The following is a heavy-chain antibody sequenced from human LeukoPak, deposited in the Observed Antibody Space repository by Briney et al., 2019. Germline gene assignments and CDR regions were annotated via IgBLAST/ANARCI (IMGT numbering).Heavy chain of an antibody. D-gene: IGHD3-22*01. CDR1: GGSISSGDYY. V-gene: IGHV4-30-4*08. CDR2: IYYSGST. Sequence: SETLSLTCTVSGGSISSGDYYWSWIRQPPGKGLEWIGYIYYSGSTYYNPSLKSRVTISVDTSKNQFSLKLSSVTAADTAVYYCAKFTSYYYDSSGYYFDAFDIWGQGTMVTLSS. CDR3: AKFTSYYYDSSGYYFDAFDI. J-gene: IGHJ3*02.